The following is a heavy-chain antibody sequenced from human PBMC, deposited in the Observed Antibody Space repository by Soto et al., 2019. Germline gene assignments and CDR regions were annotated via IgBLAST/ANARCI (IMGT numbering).Heavy chain of an antibody. Sequence: PSEPRSLTRAVYCGSFSGYNWSWIRQPPGKGLEWIGEINHSGSTNYNPSLKSRVTISVDTSKNQFSLKLISVTAAETAVYYCARASSSGQYQLLPSKIKIQRHTWFDPWGQGTPVT. CDR1: CGSFSGYN. CDR2: INHSGST. J-gene: IGHJ5*02. D-gene: IGHD2-2*01. V-gene: IGHV4-34*01. CDR3: ARASSSGQYQLLPSKIKIQRHTWFDP.